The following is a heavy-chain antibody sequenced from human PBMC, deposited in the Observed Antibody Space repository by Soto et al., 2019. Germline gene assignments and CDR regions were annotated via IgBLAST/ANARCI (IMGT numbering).Heavy chain of an antibody. CDR2: ISNYNGDT. CDR3: ARDMVTFTGWSPRLFDY. Sequence: ASVKVSCKASGFTFTSFGISWVRQAPGQGLEWMGWISNYNGDTDYPQNFRGRVTLTTDTSTSTAYMELRSLRSDDTATYYCARDMVTFTGWSPRLFDYWGQGTPVTVSS. J-gene: IGHJ4*02. CDR1: GFTFTSFG. V-gene: IGHV1-18*01. D-gene: IGHD6-19*01.